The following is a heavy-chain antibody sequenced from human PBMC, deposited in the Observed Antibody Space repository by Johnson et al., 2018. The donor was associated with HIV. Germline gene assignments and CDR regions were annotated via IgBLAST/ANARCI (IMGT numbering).Heavy chain of an antibody. CDR2: ISYYGTDK. J-gene: IGHJ3*02. Sequence: QVQLVESGGGVVQPGRSLRLSCVASGFSLRAYAIHWVRQAPGKGLEWVALISYYGTDKFYATSVKGRFTISRDNSKNTLYLQMNSLRAEDTAVYYCGGSYYYDSSGYYARNAFDIWGQGTMVTVSS. D-gene: IGHD3-22*01. CDR1: GFSLRAYA. CDR3: GGSYYYDSSGYYARNAFDI. V-gene: IGHV3-30*04.